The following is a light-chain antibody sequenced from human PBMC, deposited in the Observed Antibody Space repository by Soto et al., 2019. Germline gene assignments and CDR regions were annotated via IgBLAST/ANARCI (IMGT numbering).Light chain of an antibody. CDR2: GAS. V-gene: IGKV3D-15*01. J-gene: IGKJ4*01. CDR1: QSVSSN. Sequence: EIVMSQSPATLSVSPGDRATLSCRASQSVSSNLAWYQQKPGQAPRLLIYGASTRATGIPARFSGSGSGTEFTLTISSLQSEDFAVYYCQQSYTSPVTFGGGTKVDIK. CDR3: QQSYTSPVT.